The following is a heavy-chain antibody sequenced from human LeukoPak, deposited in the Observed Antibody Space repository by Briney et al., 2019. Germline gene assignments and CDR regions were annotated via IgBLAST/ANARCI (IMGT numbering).Heavy chain of an antibody. CDR1: GFTFSNFA. CDR3: ARGAHYHDAYGGYFDY. V-gene: IGHV3-30*04. CDR2: IAYDGSNK. Sequence: GGSLRLSCAASGFTFSNFAMHWVRQAPGKGLEGVAGIAYDGSNKYYADSVKGRFTISRDNSKNTTYLQMNSLRAEDTAVYYCARGAHYHDAYGGYFDYWGQGTLVTVPS. D-gene: IGHD3-22*01. J-gene: IGHJ4*02.